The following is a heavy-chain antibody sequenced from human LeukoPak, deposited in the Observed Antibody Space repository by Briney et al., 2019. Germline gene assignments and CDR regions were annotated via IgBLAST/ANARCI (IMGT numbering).Heavy chain of an antibody. J-gene: IGHJ5*02. V-gene: IGHV4-34*01. D-gene: IGHD1-26*01. CDR3: AREIVGADP. CDR2: INHSGST. Sequence: SETLSLTCAVYGGSFSGYYWSWIRQPPGKGLEWIGEINHSGSTNYNPSLKSRVTISVDTSKNQFSLKLSSVTAADTAVYYCAREIVGADPWGQGTLVTVSS. CDR1: GGSFSGYY.